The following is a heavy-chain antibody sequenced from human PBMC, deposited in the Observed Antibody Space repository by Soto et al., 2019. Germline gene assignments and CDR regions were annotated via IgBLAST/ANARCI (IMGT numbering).Heavy chain of an antibody. V-gene: IGHV3-23*01. J-gene: IGHJ4*02. CDR2: IIGSGRNT. CDR1: GFTFSSYA. D-gene: IGHD3-3*01. CDR3: AKRYSSRMEWLLYGYYFDY. Sequence: XGSLRLSCAAAGFTFSSYATSWVRQAPGRGLEWVSSIIGSGRNTYYTDSVKGRFNISRDNSKNTLYLQMNSLRAEDTAVYYCAKRYSSRMEWLLYGYYFDYWGQGTLVTVSS.